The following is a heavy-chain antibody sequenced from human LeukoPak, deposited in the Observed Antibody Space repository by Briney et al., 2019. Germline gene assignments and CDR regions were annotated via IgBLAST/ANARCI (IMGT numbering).Heavy chain of an antibody. CDR1: GFTFRRYS. CDR3: AKGGLGATLYYFDF. D-gene: IGHD1-26*01. J-gene: IGHJ4*02. V-gene: IGHV3-30*18. Sequence: GGSLRLSCAASGFTFRRYSMNWIRQAPGKGLEWVAVISYDGSNAYYADSVKGRFTISRDTSKNTLYLQMNSLRAEDTAVYYCAKGGLGATLYYFDFWGQGTLVTVSS. CDR2: ISYDGSNA.